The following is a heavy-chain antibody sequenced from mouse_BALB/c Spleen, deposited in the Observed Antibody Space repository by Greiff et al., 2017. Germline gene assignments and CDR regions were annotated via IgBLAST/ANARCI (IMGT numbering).Heavy chain of an antibody. J-gene: IGHJ4*01. CDR1: GYAFTNYL. V-gene: IGHV1-54*01. D-gene: IGHD4-1*01. Sequence: QVQLQQSGAELVRPGTSVKVSCKASGYAFTNYLIEWVKQRPGQGLEWIGVINPGSGGTNYNEKFKGKATLTADKSSSTAYMQLSSLTSDDSAVYCCARLGKGYAMDYWGQGTSVTVSS. CDR3: ARLGKGYAMDY. CDR2: INPGSGGT.